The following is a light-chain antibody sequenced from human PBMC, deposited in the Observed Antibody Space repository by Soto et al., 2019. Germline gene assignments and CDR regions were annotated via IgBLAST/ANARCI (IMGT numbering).Light chain of an antibody. CDR1: QSVSGN. CDR3: QQYNHWPPA. Sequence: EIVMTQSPATLSVSPGERATLSCRASQSVSGNLAWYQQKPGQAPRLLIYGASTRATGIPARFSGSGSGTEFTLTISSLQSADFAVYYSQQYNHWPPAFGQGTKVEIK. V-gene: IGKV3-15*01. J-gene: IGKJ1*01. CDR2: GAS.